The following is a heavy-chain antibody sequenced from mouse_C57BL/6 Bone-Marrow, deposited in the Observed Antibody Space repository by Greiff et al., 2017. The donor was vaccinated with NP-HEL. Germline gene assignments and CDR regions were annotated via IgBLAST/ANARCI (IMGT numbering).Heavy chain of an antibody. CDR2: IYPRSGNT. CDR3: ARWGWLPHYCDY. J-gene: IGHJ2*01. D-gene: IGHD2-3*01. V-gene: IGHV1-81*01. CDR1: GYTFTSYG. Sequence: QVQLQQSGAELARPGASVKLSCKASGYTFTSYGISWVKQRTGQGLEWIGEIYPRSGNTYYNEKFKGKATLTADKSSSTAYMELRSLTSEDSAVYFCARWGWLPHYCDYWGQGTTLTVSS.